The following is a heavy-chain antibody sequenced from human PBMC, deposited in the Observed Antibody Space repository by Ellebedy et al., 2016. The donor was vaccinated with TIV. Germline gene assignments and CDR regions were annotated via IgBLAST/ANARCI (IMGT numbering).Heavy chain of an antibody. CDR2: IIPIFGTA. CDR3: ARTDPHLLRSRFV. CDR1: GGTFSSYA. Sequence: SVKVSCXASGGTFSSYAISWVRQAPGQGLEWMGGIIPIFGTANYAQKFQGRVTITADKSTSTAYMELSSLRSEDTAVYYCARTDPHLLRSRFVWGQGTLVTVSS. V-gene: IGHV1-69*06. D-gene: IGHD3-10*01. J-gene: IGHJ4*02.